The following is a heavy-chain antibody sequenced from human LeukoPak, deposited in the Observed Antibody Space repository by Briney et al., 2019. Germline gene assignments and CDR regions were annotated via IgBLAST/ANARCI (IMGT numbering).Heavy chain of an antibody. CDR1: GFTLSSYG. CDR3: AKGSCCSHFDY. J-gene: IGHJ4*02. V-gene: IGHV3-30*02. Sequence: GGSLRLSCAASGFTLSSYGMHWVRQAPGKGLEWVAFIQYDGSNKYYADSVKGRFTISRDNSKNTLYLQMNSLRAEDTAVYYCAKGSCCSHFDYWGQGTLVTVSS. D-gene: IGHD2-15*01. CDR2: IQYDGSNK.